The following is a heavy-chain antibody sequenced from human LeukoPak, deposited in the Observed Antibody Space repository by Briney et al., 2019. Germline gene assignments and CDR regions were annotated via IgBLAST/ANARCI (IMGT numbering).Heavy chain of an antibody. CDR2: FCCCGGHT. D-gene: IGHD2-15*01. CDR1: GFTFXSYX. CDR3: AKEVDLWPDDAFDI. V-gene: IGHV3-23*01. Sequence: SGFTFXSYXXSXVRQAPGKGLEWVSAFCCCGGHTYYADSLKGRFTISRDNSKNTLYLQMNSLRAEDTAVYYCAKEVDLWPDDAFDIWGQGTMVTVSS. J-gene: IGHJ3*02.